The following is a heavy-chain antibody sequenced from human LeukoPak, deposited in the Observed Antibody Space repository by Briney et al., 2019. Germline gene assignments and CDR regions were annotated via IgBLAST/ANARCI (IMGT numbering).Heavy chain of an antibody. CDR2: INHSGST. J-gene: IGHJ5*02. CDR1: GGSFSGYY. V-gene: IGHV4-34*01. D-gene: IGHD1-26*01. CDR3: ARERDTGIVGARGRLWFDP. Sequence: SETLSLTCAVYGGSFSGYYWSWIRQPPGKGLEWIGEINHSGSTNYNPSLKSRVTISVDTSKNKSSLKLSPVTASDTAVYYCARERDTGIVGARGRLWFDPWGQGTLVTVCS.